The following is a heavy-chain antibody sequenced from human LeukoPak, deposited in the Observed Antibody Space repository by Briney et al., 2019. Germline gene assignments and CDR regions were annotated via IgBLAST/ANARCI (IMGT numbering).Heavy chain of an antibody. CDR1: GFTFRSYG. CDR3: AKDRVIAVAGTSYFDY. V-gene: IGHV3-30*18. CDR2: ISYDGSNK. Sequence: GGSLRLSCAAPGFTFRSYGMHWVRQAPGKGLEWVALISYDGSNKYYADSVKGRFTISRDNSKNTLYLQMNSLRAEDTAVYYCAKDRVIAVAGTSYFDYWGQGTLVTVSS. J-gene: IGHJ4*02. D-gene: IGHD6-19*01.